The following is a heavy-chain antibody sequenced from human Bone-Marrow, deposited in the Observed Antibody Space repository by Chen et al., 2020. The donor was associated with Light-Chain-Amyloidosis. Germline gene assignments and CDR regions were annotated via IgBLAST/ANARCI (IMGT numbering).Heavy chain of an antibody. J-gene: IGHJ3*02. D-gene: IGHD3-9*01. CDR3: AKDISYDDILPVSPADAFAI. Sequence: GPGKGLEWVSTISGSGGSRYYGDSVKGRLTISRDNSKNALFLQMNSLRAEDTAVYYCAKDISYDDILPVSPADAFAIFGPVTLFTVSS. CDR2: ISGSGGSR. V-gene: IGHV3-23*01.